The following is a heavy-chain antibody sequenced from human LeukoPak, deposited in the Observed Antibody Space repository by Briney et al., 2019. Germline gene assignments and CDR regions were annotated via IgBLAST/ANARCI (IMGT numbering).Heavy chain of an antibody. D-gene: IGHD6-13*01. Sequence: GGSLRLSCVASGFTVSSNYMSWVRQAPGKGLEWVSVIYSGGSTYYADSVKGRFTISRDNAKNSLYLQMNSLRAEDTAVYYCASLQQLVPPYYYYYMDVWGKGTTVTISS. CDR2: IYSGGST. V-gene: IGHV3-66*01. J-gene: IGHJ6*03. CDR3: ASLQQLVPPYYYYYMDV. CDR1: GFTVSSNY.